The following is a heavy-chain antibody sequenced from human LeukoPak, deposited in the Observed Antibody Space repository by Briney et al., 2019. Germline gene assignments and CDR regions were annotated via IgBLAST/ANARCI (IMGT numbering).Heavy chain of an antibody. Sequence: GGSLRLSCAASGFTFSSYAMSWVRQAPGKGLEWVSAISCSGGNTYYADSVKGRFTISRDNSKNTLYLQMNSLRAEDTAVYYCAKDQSLVVVAATAFDYWGQGTLVTVSS. CDR3: AKDQSLVVVAATAFDY. V-gene: IGHV3-23*01. CDR2: ISCSGGNT. CDR1: GFTFSSYA. J-gene: IGHJ4*02. D-gene: IGHD2-15*01.